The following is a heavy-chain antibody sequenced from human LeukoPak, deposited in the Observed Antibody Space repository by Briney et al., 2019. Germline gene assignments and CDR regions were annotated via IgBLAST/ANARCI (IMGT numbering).Heavy chain of an antibody. CDR2: IGSGGSTT. D-gene: IGHD2-15*01. CDR1: GFTFSSYS. CDR3: ARDLRSGNDNNGMDV. V-gene: IGHV3-48*02. Sequence: GGSLRLSCAASGFTFSSYSMNWVRQAPGRGLEWVSYIGSGGSTTYYADSVKGRFTKSRDNAKKSLSLQMNRLRDEDTAVYFCARDLRSGNDNNGMDVWGQGTTVTVSS. J-gene: IGHJ6*02.